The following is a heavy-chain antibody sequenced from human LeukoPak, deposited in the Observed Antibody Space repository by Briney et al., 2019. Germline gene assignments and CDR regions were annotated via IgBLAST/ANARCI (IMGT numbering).Heavy chain of an antibody. V-gene: IGHV4-4*07. CDR2: IYTSGST. CDR3: ARDSFVYSSSHLGFDY. CDR1: GGSLSGYY. D-gene: IGHD6-6*01. J-gene: IGHJ4*02. Sequence: SETLSLTCAVYGGSLSGYYWSWIRQPPGKGLEWIGRIYTSGSTNYNPSLKSRVTISVDTSKNQFSLKLSSVTAADTAVYYCARDSFVYSSSHLGFDYWGQGTLVTVSS.